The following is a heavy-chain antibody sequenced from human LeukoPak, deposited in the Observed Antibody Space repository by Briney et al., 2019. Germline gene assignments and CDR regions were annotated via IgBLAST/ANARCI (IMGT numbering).Heavy chain of an antibody. CDR2: IGYNSAFI. D-gene: IGHD3-22*01. CDR1: GFKFDDYA. Sequence: GGSLRLSCAASGFKFDDYAMHGVRQAPGKGLQWLSIIGYNSAFIDYADSVKGRFTISRDNARNSLYLQLNSLRAEDTAFYFCAKVRGTFTSGFYFDHWGQGTLVTVSA. V-gene: IGHV3-9*01. J-gene: IGHJ4*02. CDR3: AKVRGTFTSGFYFDH.